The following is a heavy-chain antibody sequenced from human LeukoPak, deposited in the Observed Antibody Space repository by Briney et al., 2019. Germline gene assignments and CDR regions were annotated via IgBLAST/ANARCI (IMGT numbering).Heavy chain of an antibody. Sequence: GGSLRLSCAASGFTFSSYWMSWVRQAPGKGLEWVANIKQDGSEKYYVDSVKGRFTISRDNAKNSLYLQMNSLRAEDTAVYYRARENPLGAGDFDHWGQGTLVTVSS. CDR3: ARENPLGAGDFDH. V-gene: IGHV3-7*01. D-gene: IGHD3-10*01. CDR2: IKQDGSEK. J-gene: IGHJ4*02. CDR1: GFTFSSYW.